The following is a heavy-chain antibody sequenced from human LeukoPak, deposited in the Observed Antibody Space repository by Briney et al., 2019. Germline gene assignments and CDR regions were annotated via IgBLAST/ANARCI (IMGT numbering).Heavy chain of an antibody. Sequence: PGGSLRLSCAASGFTFSSYSMNWVRQAPGKGLVWVSSISSSSSYIYYADSVKGRFTISRDNAKNSLYLQMNSLRAEDTAVYYCARGYDFWGGDLNWFDPWGQGTLVTVSS. J-gene: IGHJ5*02. D-gene: IGHD3-3*01. CDR1: GFTFSSYS. CDR3: ARGYDFWGGDLNWFDP. V-gene: IGHV3-21*01. CDR2: ISSSSSYI.